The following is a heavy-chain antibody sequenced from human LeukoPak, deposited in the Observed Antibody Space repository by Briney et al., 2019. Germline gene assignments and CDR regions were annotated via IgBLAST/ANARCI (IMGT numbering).Heavy chain of an antibody. CDR3: ARVYFDWLLFDY. J-gene: IGHJ4*02. D-gene: IGHD3-9*01. Sequence: PETLSLTCTVSGGSISSYYWSWIRQPPGKGLEWIGYIYYSGSTNYNPSLKSRVTISVDTSKNQFSLKLSSVTAADTAVYYCARVYFDWLLFDYWGQGTLVTVSS. CDR2: IYYSGST. CDR1: GGSISSYY. V-gene: IGHV4-59*08.